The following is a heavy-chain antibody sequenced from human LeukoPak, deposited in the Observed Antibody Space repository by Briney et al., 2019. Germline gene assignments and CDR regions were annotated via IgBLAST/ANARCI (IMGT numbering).Heavy chain of an antibody. D-gene: IGHD5-12*01. CDR2: ISGSDAGT. J-gene: IGHJ4*02. Sequence: GGSLRLSCAASGFTFSSYAMSWVRQIPGKGLEWVSAISGSDAGTYYADSVKGRFTISRDNAKNSLYLQMNSLRAEDTAVYYCARDRSGFSGYDFFDYWGQGTLVTVSS. CDR1: GFTFSSYA. V-gene: IGHV3-23*01. CDR3: ARDRSGFSGYDFFDY.